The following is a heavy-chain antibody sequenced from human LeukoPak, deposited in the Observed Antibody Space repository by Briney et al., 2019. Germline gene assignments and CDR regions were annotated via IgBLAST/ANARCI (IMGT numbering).Heavy chain of an antibody. D-gene: IGHD3-10*01. CDR1: GGSISSNSYY. J-gene: IGHJ5*02. Sequence: PSETLSLTCAVSGGSISSNSYYWGWIRQPPGKGLEWIGSIYYSGSTYYNPSLKSRVTISVDTSKNQFSLKLSSVTAADTAVYYCVRGPYGSGISNWFDPWGQGTLVIVSS. V-gene: IGHV4-39*01. CDR2: IYYSGST. CDR3: VRGPYGSGISNWFDP.